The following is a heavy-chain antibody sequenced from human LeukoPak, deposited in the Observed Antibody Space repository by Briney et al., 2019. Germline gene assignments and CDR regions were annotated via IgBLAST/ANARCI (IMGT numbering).Heavy chain of an antibody. J-gene: IGHJ3*02. V-gene: IGHV3-48*01. D-gene: IGHD3-3*01. CDR2: IDARSGIT. CDR1: GFTFGPYT. CDR3: ARTYDFGRGPPGDAFDN. Sequence: GGSLRLSCAASGFTFGPYTMNWVRQAPGEGPEWVSYIDARSGITYYADSVQGRFTISRDNAKESVFLQMNSLRADDTAVYYCARTYDFGRGPPGDAFDNWGPGTLVIVSS.